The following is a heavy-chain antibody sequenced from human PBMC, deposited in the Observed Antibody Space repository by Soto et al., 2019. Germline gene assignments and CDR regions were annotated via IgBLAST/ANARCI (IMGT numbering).Heavy chain of an antibody. CDR1: GFTFSSYS. CDR3: AKKVNSGPGSQYFDY. D-gene: IGHD3-10*01. J-gene: IGHJ4*02. Sequence: GGSLRLSCAASGFTFSSYSMSWVRQAPGKGLEWVSGFRSGGDDGTTYYADSVKGRFTISRVNSKNTLFLQMNSLRAEDTAIYYCAKKVNSGPGSQYFDYWGQGTLVTVSS. CDR2: FRSGGDDGTT. V-gene: IGHV3-23*01.